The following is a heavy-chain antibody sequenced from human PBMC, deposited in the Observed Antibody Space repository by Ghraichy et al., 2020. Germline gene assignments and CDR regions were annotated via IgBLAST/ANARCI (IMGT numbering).Heavy chain of an antibody. V-gene: IGHV4-34*01. Sequence: SETLSLTCAVYGGSFSGYYWSWIRQPPGKGLEWIGEINHSGSTNYNPSLKSRVTISVDTSKNQFSLKLSSVTAADTAVYYCARAYSNYPERLIDYWGQGTLVTVSS. CDR1: GGSFSGYY. D-gene: IGHD4-11*01. J-gene: IGHJ4*02. CDR2: INHSGST. CDR3: ARAYSNYPERLIDY.